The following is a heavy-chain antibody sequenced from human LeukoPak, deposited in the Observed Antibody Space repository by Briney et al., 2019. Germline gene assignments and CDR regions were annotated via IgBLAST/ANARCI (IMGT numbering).Heavy chain of an antibody. CDR1: GYTFTGYY. J-gene: IGHJ4*02. CDR3: ARDCFMSSGGSCYSDY. D-gene: IGHD2-15*01. CDR2: INPNSGGT. Sequence: GASVKVSCKASGYTFTGYYMHWVRQAPGQGLEWMGWINPNSGGTNYAQKFQGRVTMTRDTSISTAYMELSRLRSDDTAMYYCARDCFMSSGGSCYSDYWGQGTLVTVSS. V-gene: IGHV1-2*02.